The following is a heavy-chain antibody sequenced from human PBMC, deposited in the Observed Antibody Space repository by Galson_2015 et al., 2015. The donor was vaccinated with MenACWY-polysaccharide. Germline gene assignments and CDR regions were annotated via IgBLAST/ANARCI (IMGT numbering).Heavy chain of an antibody. CDR2: IYPGDSET. V-gene: IGHV5-51*03. CDR3: VRPLAEGSFDV. CDR1: GYSFTNYW. J-gene: IGHJ3*01. Sequence: QSGAEVKKPGESLKISCTASGYSFTNYWIGWVRQMPGKGLEWTGIIYPGDSETKYSPSFQGQVTISADKSINTAYLQWSSLKASDTAIYYCVRPLAEGSFDVWGQGTMVTVSS.